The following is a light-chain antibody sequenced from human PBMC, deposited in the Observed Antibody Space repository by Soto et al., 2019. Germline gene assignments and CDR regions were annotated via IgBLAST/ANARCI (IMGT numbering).Light chain of an antibody. CDR1: RSVTSY. CDR2: GAS. J-gene: IGKJ4*01. CDR3: QQYGSSPLT. V-gene: IGKV3-20*01. Sequence: EIVLTQSPGTLSLSPGEKATLSCRASRSVTSYLAWYQQKPGQAPRLLIFGASGRATGIPDRFSGSGSGTDFTLTISRLEPEDFAVYYCQQYGSSPLTFGGGTKVDIK.